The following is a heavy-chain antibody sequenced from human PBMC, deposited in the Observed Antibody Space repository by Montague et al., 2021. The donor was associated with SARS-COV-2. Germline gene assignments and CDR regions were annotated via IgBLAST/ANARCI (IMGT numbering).Heavy chain of an antibody. CDR3: ARWGEYYDSPYYYYAMDV. D-gene: IGHD3-3*01. V-gene: IGHV4-59*12. CDR1: GGSISPYY. CDR2: TTHSGST. Sequence: SETLSLTCTVSGGSISPYYWSWIRQSPGKGLECIGYTTHSGSTAYNPSLQSRLTISIDTSKNQFSLKLSSVTAADTAVYFCARWGEYYDSPYYYYAMDVWGQGTTVTVSS. J-gene: IGHJ6*02.